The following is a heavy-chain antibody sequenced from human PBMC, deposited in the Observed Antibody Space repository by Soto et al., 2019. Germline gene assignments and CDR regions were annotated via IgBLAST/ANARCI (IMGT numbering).Heavy chain of an antibody. CDR2: IYPDDSET. CDR3: ARPYGMDV. V-gene: IGHV5-51*01. J-gene: IGHJ6*02. CDR1: GYSFTSYW. Sequence: PGESLKISCKGSGYSFTSYWIGWVRQMPGKGLEWVGIIYPDDSETRYSPSFQGQVTISADSSISTAYLQWSTLKASDTAMYYCARPYGMDVWGQGTTVTVSS.